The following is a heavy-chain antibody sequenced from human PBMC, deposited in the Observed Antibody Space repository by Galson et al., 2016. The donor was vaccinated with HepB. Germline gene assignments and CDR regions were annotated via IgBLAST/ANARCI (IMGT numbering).Heavy chain of an antibody. D-gene: IGHD1-26*01. J-gene: IGHJ6*03. Sequence: SLRLSCAASGFSFSSYDMHWVRQPPGKGLEWVAVISQSGSPQLYTDSVKGRFSISRDNSKNTMYLEMNSLGPEDTAMYYCARDLIVGAPDYMDVWGEGTTVTVSS. CDR2: ISQSGSPQ. V-gene: IGHV3-30*04. CDR3: ARDLIVGAPDYMDV. CDR1: GFSFSSYD.